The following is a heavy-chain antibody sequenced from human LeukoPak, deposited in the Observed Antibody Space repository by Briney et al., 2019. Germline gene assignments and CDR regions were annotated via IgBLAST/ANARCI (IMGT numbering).Heavy chain of an antibody. CDR3: ARDMGYCSGNSCYFFDY. D-gene: IGHD2-15*01. J-gene: IGHJ4*02. Sequence: GGSLRLSCAASRFTFSSYTMNWARQAPGKGLEWVSSISSSSDYIYYADSVKGRFTISRDNAKNSLYLQMNSLRAEDTAVYYCARDMGYCSGNSCYFFDYWGQGTLVTVSS. V-gene: IGHV3-21*01. CDR1: RFTFSSYT. CDR2: ISSSSDYI.